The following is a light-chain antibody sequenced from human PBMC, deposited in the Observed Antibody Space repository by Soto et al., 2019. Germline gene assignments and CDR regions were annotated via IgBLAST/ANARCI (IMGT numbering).Light chain of an antibody. V-gene: IGKV1-9*01. CDR1: HGINNN. Sequence: IGLTQSPSSLSASVGDRVTITCRASHGINNNLAWYQQKPGHAPKLLIYGASTLPSGIPSRSGGSGSGTDFTLTVSSLQPEDCVTYYCQQHFNYPPTFGPGTKVVIK. J-gene: IGKJ3*01. CDR3: QQHFNYPPT. CDR2: GAS.